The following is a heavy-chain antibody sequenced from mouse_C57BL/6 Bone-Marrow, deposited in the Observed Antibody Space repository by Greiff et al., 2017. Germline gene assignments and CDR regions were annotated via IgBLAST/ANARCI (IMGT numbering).Heavy chain of an antibody. V-gene: IGHV14-1*01. Sequence: VQLQQSGAELVRPGASVKLSCTASGFNIKDYYMHWVKQRPEQGLEWIGRIDPEDGDTEYAPKFQGKATMTADPSSNPAYLQLSSLTSEDTSVYYCTTGLSYAMDYWGQGTSVTVSS. CDR1: GFNIKDYY. J-gene: IGHJ4*01. D-gene: IGHD3-3*01. CDR2: IDPEDGDT. CDR3: TTGLSYAMDY.